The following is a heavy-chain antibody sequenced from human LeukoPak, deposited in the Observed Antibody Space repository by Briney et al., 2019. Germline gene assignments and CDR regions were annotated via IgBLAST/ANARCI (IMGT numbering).Heavy chain of an antibody. D-gene: IGHD6-19*01. V-gene: IGHV3-7*01. CDR2: IKQDGSEK. J-gene: IGHJ6*02. Sequence: GGSLRLPFAASGFTFNSYWMSWVRQAPGKGLEWVANIKQDGSEKYYVDSVKGRFTISRDNAKNSLYLQMNSLRAEDTAVYYCARDQVAVAANYYYYGMDVWGQGTTVTVSS. CDR3: ARDQVAVAANYYYYGMDV. CDR1: GFTFNSYW.